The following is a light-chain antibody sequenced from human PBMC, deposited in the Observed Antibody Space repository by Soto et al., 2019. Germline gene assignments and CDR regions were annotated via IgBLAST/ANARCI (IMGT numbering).Light chain of an antibody. J-gene: IGLJ1*01. CDR1: SSDVGGYNY. V-gene: IGLV2-8*01. CDR2: EVN. CDR3: SSYAGSSNV. Sequence: QSVLTQPPSASGSAGQSVASSCTGTSSDVGGYNYVSWYQQHPGKAPKLMIYEVNKRPSGVPDRFSGSKSGNTASLTVSGPQAEDEADYYCSSYAGSSNVFGTGTKVTVL.